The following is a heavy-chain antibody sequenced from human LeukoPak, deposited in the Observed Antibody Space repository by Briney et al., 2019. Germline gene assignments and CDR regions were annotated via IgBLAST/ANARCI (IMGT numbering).Heavy chain of an antibody. CDR3: ARGNLGDYGTNNFDY. J-gene: IGHJ4*02. Sequence: ASVKVSCKASGYTFTTYYVHWVRQAPGQGLEWMGIINPSGGSTTYAQKFRGRLTMTRDMSTSTVYMELSSLRSDDTAVYYCARGNLGDYGTNNFDYWGQGTLVTVSS. CDR2: INPSGGST. V-gene: IGHV1-46*01. D-gene: IGHD4-17*01. CDR1: GYTFTTYY.